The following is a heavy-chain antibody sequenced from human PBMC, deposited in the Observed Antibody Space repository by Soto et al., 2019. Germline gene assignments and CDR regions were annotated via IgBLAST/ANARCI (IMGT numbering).Heavy chain of an antibody. CDR2: ISYDGSNK. CDR1: GFTFSSYA. D-gene: IGHD6-19*01. V-gene: IGHV3-30-3*01. J-gene: IGHJ4*02. Sequence: GGSLRLSCAASGFTFSSYAMHWVRQAPGKGLEWVAVISYDGSNKYYADSVKGRFTISRDNSKNTLYLQMNSLRAEDTAVYYCARDISVAGTFNPDYWGQGTLVTVSS. CDR3: ARDISVAGTFNPDY.